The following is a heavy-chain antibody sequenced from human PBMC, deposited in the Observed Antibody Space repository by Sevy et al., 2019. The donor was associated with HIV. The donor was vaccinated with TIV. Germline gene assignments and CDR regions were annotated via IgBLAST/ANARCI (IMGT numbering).Heavy chain of an antibody. Sequence: GESLKISCAASGFTVSSNYMSWVRQAPGKGLEWVSVIYSGGSTYYADSVKGRFTISRDNSKNTLYLQMNSLRAEDTAVYYCARDPYDYVWGSYPVWGQGTLVTVSS. D-gene: IGHD3-16*02. CDR3: ARDPYDYVWGSYPV. CDR1: GFTVSSNY. J-gene: IGHJ4*02. V-gene: IGHV3-66*02. CDR2: IYSGGST.